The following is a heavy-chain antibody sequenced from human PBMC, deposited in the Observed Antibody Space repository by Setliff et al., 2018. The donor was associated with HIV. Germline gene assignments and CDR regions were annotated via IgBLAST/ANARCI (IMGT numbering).Heavy chain of an antibody. Sequence: SCKASGYTFTDHYMHWVRQAPGQGLEWMGWINPTGGGTNYAQKFQGRVTMTRDTSINTAYMEMTRLRSDDTAVYYCARAPSRYCSPTTCPFFFDYWGQGTLVTVSS. CDR1: GYTFTDHY. CDR3: ARAPSRYCSPTTCPFFFDY. D-gene: IGHD2-15*01. CDR2: INPTGGGT. V-gene: IGHV1-2*02. J-gene: IGHJ4*02.